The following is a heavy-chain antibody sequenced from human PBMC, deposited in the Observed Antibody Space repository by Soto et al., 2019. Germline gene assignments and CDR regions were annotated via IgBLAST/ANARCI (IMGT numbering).Heavy chain of an antibody. V-gene: IGHV1-69*01. CDR2: IIPMFGTA. CDR3: ARVGPAHYYDSSGYYAPLAY. D-gene: IGHD3-22*01. CDR1: GDTFSSYA. Sequence: QVQLVQSGAEVKKPGSSVKVSCKASGDTFSSYAINWVRQAPGQGLEWMGGIIPMFGTANYAQKFKGRVTITAGESTSTGYMELSSLRSEDTAVYYCARVGPAHYYDSSGYYAPLAYWGQGTLVTVSS. J-gene: IGHJ4*02.